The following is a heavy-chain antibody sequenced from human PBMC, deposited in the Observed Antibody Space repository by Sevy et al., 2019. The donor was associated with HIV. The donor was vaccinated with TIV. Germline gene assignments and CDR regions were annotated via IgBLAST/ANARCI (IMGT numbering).Heavy chain of an antibody. CDR2: IIPIFGTT. Sequence: ASVKVSCKDSGGTFSNYALSWVRQAPGQGLEWMGGIIPIFGTTNFAQTFQGRVTITADESRSTAYMELSSLKPADTTVYYCARTPLLSIPGTTDVYFDIWGQGTLVTVSS. D-gene: IGHD4-4*01. CDR3: ARTPLLSIPGTTDVYFDI. V-gene: IGHV1-69*13. CDR1: GGTFSNYA. J-gene: IGHJ4*02.